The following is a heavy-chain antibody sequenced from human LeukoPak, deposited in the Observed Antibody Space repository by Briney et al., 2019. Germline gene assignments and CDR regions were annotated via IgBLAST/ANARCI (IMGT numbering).Heavy chain of an antibody. J-gene: IGHJ4*02. CDR1: GGSISSSSYY. V-gene: IGHV4-39*07. D-gene: IGHD6-6*01. Sequence: SETLSLTCTVSGGSISSSSYYWGWIRQPPGKGLEWIGSIYYSGSTYYNPSLKSRVTISVNTSKNQFSLKLSSVTAADTAVYYCARASRPSLNKKGDYFDYWGQGTPVTVSS. CDR2: IYYSGST. CDR3: ARASRPSLNKKGDYFDY.